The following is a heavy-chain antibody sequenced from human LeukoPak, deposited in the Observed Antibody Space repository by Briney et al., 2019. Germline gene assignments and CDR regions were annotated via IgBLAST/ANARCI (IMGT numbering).Heavy chain of an antibody. V-gene: IGHV4-34*01. J-gene: IGHJ4*02. CDR3: ARAPTLYCSGGSCYFDY. Sequence: PSETLSLTCAVYGGSFSGYYWSWIRQPPGKGLEWIGEINHSGSTNYNPSLKSRVTISVDTSENQFSLKLSSVTAADTAVYYCARAPTLYCSGGSCYFDYWGQGTLVTVSS. D-gene: IGHD2-15*01. CDR1: GGSFSGYY. CDR2: INHSGST.